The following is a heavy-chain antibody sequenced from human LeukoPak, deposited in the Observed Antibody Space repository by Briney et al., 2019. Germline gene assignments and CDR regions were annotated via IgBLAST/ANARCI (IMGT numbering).Heavy chain of an antibody. D-gene: IGHD3-22*01. CDR1: GGSISSYY. CDR2: IYYSGST. Sequence: SETLSLTCTVSGGSISSYYWSWIRQPPGKGLEWIGYIYYSGSTYYNPSLKSRVTISVDTSKNQFSLKLSSVTAADTAVYYCARGYYDSGGYPNWFDPWGQGTLVTVSS. J-gene: IGHJ5*02. CDR3: ARGYYDSGGYPNWFDP. V-gene: IGHV4-59*08.